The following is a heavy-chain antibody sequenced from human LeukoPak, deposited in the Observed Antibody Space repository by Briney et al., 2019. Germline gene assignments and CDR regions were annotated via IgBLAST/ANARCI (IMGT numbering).Heavy chain of an antibody. J-gene: IGHJ4*02. Sequence: GGSLRLSCAVSGFTFSSYAMHWVRQAPGKGLEWVAVISYDGSSKYYADSVKGRFTISRDNSKNTLYLQMNSLRAEDTAVYYCFTVVALVAYWGQGTLVTVSS. CDR3: FTVVALVAY. V-gene: IGHV3-30-3*01. CDR2: ISYDGSSK. CDR1: GFTFSSYA. D-gene: IGHD4-23*01.